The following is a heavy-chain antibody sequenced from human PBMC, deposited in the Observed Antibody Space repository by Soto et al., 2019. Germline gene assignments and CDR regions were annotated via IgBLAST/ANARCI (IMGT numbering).Heavy chain of an antibody. V-gene: IGHV1-18*01. CDR1: GYTFTSYG. J-gene: IGHJ4*02. D-gene: IGHD6-13*01. CDR2: ISAYNGNT. Sequence: ASVKVSCKASGYTFTSYGISWVRQAPGQGLEWMGWISAYNGNTNYAQKLQGRVTMTTDTSTSTAYMELRSLRSDDTAVYYCARDLFGRWAAAVRLPAIDYWGQGTLVTVSS. CDR3: ARDLFGRWAAAVRLPAIDY.